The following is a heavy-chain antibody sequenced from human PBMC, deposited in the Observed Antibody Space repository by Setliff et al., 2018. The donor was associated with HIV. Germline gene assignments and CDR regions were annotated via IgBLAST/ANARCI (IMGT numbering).Heavy chain of an antibody. CDR3: ASDQQWLAQGWGGPHY. D-gene: IGHD6-19*01. Sequence: PGGSLRLSCAASGYNFGVYWMHWVRQVPGKGLVWVSHINSDGSGTKYADSVKGRFAISIDNSKNTLYLQMNSLRAEDTAVYYCASDQQWLAQGWGGPHYWGQGTLVTVSS. CDR2: INSDGSGT. CDR1: GYNFGVYW. J-gene: IGHJ4*02. V-gene: IGHV3-74*01.